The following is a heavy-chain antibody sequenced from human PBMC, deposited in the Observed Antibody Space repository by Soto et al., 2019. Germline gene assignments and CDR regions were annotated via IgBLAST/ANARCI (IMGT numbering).Heavy chain of an antibody. CDR3: ASHRGNDYGGNSVQAHFDY. J-gene: IGHJ4*02. D-gene: IGHD4-17*01. CDR1: GGTFSSYA. CDR2: IIPIFGTA. V-gene: IGHV1-69*13. Sequence: ASVKVSCKASGGTFSSYAISWVRQAPGQGLEWMGGIIPIFGTANYAQKFQGRVTITADESTSTAYMELSSLRSEDTAVYYCASHRGNDYGGNSVQAHFDYWGQGTLVTVSS.